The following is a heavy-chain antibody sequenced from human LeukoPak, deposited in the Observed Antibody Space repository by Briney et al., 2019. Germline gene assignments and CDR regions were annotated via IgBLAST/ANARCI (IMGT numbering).Heavy chain of an antibody. V-gene: IGHV3-21*01. CDR3: ARDPPAEDIVVVGTAAGDY. CDR2: ISSSSSYI. Sequence: PGGSLRLSCAASGFTFSSYSMNWVRQAPGKGLEWVSSISSSSSYIYYADSVKGRFTISRDNAKNSLYLQTNSLRAEDTAAYYCARDPPAEDIVVVGTAAGDYWGQGTLVTVSS. D-gene: IGHD2-2*01. CDR1: GFTFSSYS. J-gene: IGHJ4*02.